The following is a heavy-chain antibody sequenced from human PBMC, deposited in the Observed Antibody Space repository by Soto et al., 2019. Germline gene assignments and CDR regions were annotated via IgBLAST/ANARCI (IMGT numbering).Heavy chain of an antibody. CDR2: IYPSDSDT. D-gene: IGHD1-26*01. Sequence: GESLKISCKASGSSFTSYWIGLGRQIPGTVLEWMGIIYPSDSDTRYSPSFQGQVTISRDDSKSTLYLQMNSLRAEDTDVYYCARDPSHSYYTLFYYFDYWGQGTLVTVSS. CDR1: GSSFTSYW. J-gene: IGHJ4*02. CDR3: ARDPSHSYYTLFYYFDY. V-gene: IGHV5-51*01.